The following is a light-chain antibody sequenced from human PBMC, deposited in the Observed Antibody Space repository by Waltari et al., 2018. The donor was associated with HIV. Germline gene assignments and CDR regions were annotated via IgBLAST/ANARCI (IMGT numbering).Light chain of an antibody. CDR2: KDT. J-gene: IGLJ2*01. CDR3: QSSDSSGVDFVV. Sequence: DLTQPPSVSVPPGQTATNTCTGDALTKRYGYWYQKKSGQAPVLLINKDTERLSGIPERFSGSSSGTSLTLTINEVRAEDEAEYYCQSSDSSGVDFVVFGGGTKLTV. V-gene: IGLV3-25*03. CDR1: ALTKRY.